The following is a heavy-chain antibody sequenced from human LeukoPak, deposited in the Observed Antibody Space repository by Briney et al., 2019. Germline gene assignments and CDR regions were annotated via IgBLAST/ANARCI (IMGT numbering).Heavy chain of an antibody. CDR2: IYPGDSDT. D-gene: IGHD4-23*01. CDR3: ATNEGYGGKVGSYFDY. J-gene: IGHJ4*02. Sequence: GESLKISCKGSGYSFTSYWIGWVRQIPGKGLEWMGIIYPGDSDTRYSPSFQGQVTISADKSISTAYLQWSSLKASDTAMYYCATNEGYGGKVGSYFDYWGQGILVTVSS. V-gene: IGHV5-51*01. CDR1: GYSFTSYW.